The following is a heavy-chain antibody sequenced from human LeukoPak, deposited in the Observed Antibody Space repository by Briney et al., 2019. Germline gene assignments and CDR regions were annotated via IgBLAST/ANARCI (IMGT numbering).Heavy chain of an antibody. CDR2: INHSGST. Sequence: SETLSLTCAVYGGSFSGYYWSWIRQPPGKGLEWIEEINHSGSTNYNPSLKSRVTISVDTSKNQFSLKLSSVTAADTAVYYCARGRLVGATGGDFDYWGQGTLVTVSS. J-gene: IGHJ4*02. V-gene: IGHV4-34*01. CDR3: ARGRLVGATGGDFDY. CDR1: GGSFSGYY. D-gene: IGHD1-26*01.